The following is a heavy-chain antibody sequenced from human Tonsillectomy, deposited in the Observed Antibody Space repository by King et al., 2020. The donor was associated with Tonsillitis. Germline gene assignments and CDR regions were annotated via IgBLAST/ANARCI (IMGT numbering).Heavy chain of an antibody. D-gene: IGHD5-24*01. CDR1: GFTFSNYG. V-gene: IGHV3-33*01. Sequence: QLVQSGGGVVQPGRSLRLSCAASGFTFSNYGMHWVRQAPGKGLEWVALIWHDGSTKYYADSVKGRFTISRDNSKNTLYLQMNSLRAEDTAVYYCATYNKDNWFDPWGQGTLVTVSS. CDR3: ATYNKDNWFDP. J-gene: IGHJ5*02. CDR2: IWHDGSTK.